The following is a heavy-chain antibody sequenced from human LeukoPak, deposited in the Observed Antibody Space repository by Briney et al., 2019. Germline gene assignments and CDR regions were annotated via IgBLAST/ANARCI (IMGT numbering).Heavy chain of an antibody. CDR1: GYTFTNYE. Sequence: ASVKVSCKASGYTFTNYEINWVRQGTGQGLEWLGWMNPSSGNTGYAQKFQGRVTMTRDTSISTAYMELSSLRSEDTAVYYCARDLVQFWSGYSLFGRWFDPWGQGTLVTVSS. CDR3: ARDLVQFWSGYSLFGRWFDP. CDR2: MNPSSGNT. J-gene: IGHJ5*02. D-gene: IGHD3-3*01. V-gene: IGHV1-8*01.